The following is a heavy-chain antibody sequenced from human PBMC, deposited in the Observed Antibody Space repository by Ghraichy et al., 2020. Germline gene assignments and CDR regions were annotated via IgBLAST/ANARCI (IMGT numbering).Heavy chain of an antibody. CDR1: GYTFTDYY. J-gene: IGHJ4*02. V-gene: IGHV1-46*01. D-gene: IGHD1-1*01. CDR2: INPRAGSK. CDR3: ARNTNSGLDY. Sequence: ASVKVSCKASGYTFTDYYIHWVRQAPEQGLEWMGFINPRAGSKNYAQKFQGRVTMTRDTSTSTVYMELSSLRSEDTAVYYCARNTNSGLDYWGQGTLVTVSS.